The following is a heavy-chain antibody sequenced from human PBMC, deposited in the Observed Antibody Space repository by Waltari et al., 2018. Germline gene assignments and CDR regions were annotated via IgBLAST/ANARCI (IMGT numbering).Heavy chain of an antibody. V-gene: IGHV3-7*04. D-gene: IGHD6-6*01. J-gene: IGHJ5*02. CDR2: IKEDGSVT. Sequence: EVQLVESGGGLVQPGGSLRLSCAVSGFTFSDYWMSWVRQAPGKGRGWVANIKEDGSVTNYVDSVKGRFTISRDNARNSLFLQMNSLRDEDTAIYYCARASSSSSYDAWGQGTLVTVSS. CDR1: GFTFSDYW. CDR3: ARASSSSSYDA.